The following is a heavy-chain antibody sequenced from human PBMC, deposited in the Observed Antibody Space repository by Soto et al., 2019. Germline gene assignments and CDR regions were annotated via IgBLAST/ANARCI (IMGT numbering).Heavy chain of an antibody. CDR3: VRDLDGSGSYYTDY. D-gene: IGHD3-10*01. J-gene: IGHJ4*02. Sequence: ASVKVSCKASGYNSIYYGITWVRQAPGQGLEWMGWIRVHNGNTNYAQKFQGRVTMTTDTSTSTAYMELRSLRSDDTAVYYCVRDLDGSGSYYTDYWGPGTLVTVS. CDR2: IRVHNGNT. V-gene: IGHV1-18*01. CDR1: GYNSIYYG.